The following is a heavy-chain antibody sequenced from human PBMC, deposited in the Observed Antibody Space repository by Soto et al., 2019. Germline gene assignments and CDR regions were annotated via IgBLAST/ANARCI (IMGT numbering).Heavy chain of an antibody. Sequence: SATLSPTWTVSGGSICRTSYDGGWLSTTPGKGLEWIGSIYYSGTTYYNPSLKSRVIISVYTSRNQFSLNLSSVTAADTAVYYGARTRRGTYASRAPFEDWVQGALVTFSS. CDR2: IYYSGTT. J-gene: IGHJ4*02. CDR3: ARTRRGTYASRAPFED. V-gene: IGHV4-39*01. CDR1: GGSICRTSYD. D-gene: IGHD1-1*01.